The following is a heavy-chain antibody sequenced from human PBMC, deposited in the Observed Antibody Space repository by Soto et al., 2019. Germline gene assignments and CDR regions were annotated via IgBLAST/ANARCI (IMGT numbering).Heavy chain of an antibody. J-gene: IGHJ4*03. CDR2: SFHTGDT. CDR1: GGCLSSSNW. D-gene: IGHD1-1*01. V-gene: IGHV4-4*02. CDR3: ARTTHSPDSFDPVY. Sequence: SSETLSLTCVVSGGCLSSSNWWGWVRQPPRKGLGWIGESFHTGDTPYNPALKSRLTMSVDKSKNQFSLNLRPWTAADAPVFHCARTTHSPDSFDPVYWGPGTLLTVSS.